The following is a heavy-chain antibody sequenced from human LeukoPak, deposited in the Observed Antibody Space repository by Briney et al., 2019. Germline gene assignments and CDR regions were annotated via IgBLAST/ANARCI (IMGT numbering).Heavy chain of an antibody. Sequence: SETLSLTCTVSGVSISSSYSYWGWIRQPPGMGLEWIGSIYYSGSTYYNPSLKSRVTISVDTSKNQFSLKLSSVTAADTAVYYCARRGGAIDYWGQGTLVTVSS. J-gene: IGHJ4*02. CDR1: GVSISSSYSY. CDR3: ARRGGAIDY. V-gene: IGHV4-39*01. CDR2: IYYSGST. D-gene: IGHD1-26*01.